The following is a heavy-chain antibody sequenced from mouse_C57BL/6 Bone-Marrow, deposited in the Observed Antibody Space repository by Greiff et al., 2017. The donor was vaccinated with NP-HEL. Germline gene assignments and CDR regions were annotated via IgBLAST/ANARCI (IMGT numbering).Heavy chain of an antibody. J-gene: IGHJ4*01. CDR1: GFSLSTFGMG. CDR2: IWWDDDK. V-gene: IGHV8-8*01. CDR3: ARMRGLLRYGAMDY. Sequence: QVTLKVSGPGILQPSQTLSLTCSFSGFSLSTFGMGVGWIRQSSGKGLEWLAHIWWDDDKYYNPALKSRLTISKATSKNQVFLKIANVDTAVNATNNCARMRGLLRYGAMDYWGQGTSVTVSS. D-gene: IGHD1-1*01.